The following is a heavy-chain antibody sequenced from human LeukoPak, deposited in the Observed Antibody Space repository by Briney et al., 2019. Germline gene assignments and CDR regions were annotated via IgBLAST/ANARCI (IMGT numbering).Heavy chain of an antibody. V-gene: IGHV4-34*01. CDR1: GGSFSGYY. D-gene: IGHD3-3*01. CDR3: ARGWGTSGQHGMDV. CDR2: INHSGST. Sequence: SETLSLTCAVYGGSFSGYYWSWIRQPPGKGLEWIGEINHSGSTNYNPSLKSRVTISVDTSKNQFSLKLSSVTAADTAVYYCARGWGTSGQHGMDVWGQGTTVTVSS. J-gene: IGHJ6*02.